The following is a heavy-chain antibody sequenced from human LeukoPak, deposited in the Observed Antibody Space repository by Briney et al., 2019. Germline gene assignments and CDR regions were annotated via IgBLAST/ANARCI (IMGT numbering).Heavy chain of an antibody. Sequence: PGGSPRLSCAASGFTFSSYSMNWVRQAPGKGLEWVSSISSSSSYIYYADSVKGRFTISRDNAKNSLYLQMNSLRAEDTAVYYCARGPGGYCSSTSCYVGYWGQGTLVTVSS. D-gene: IGHD2-2*01. CDR2: ISSSSSYI. CDR3: ARGPGGYCSSTSCYVGY. CDR1: GFTFSSYS. J-gene: IGHJ4*02. V-gene: IGHV3-21*01.